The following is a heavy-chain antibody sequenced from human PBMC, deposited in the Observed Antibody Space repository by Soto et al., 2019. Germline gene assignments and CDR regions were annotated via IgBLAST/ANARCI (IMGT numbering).Heavy chain of an antibody. CDR1: GGSISSGGYY. J-gene: IGHJ4*02. Sequence: SETLSLTCAVYGGSISSGGYYWSWIRQHPGKGLEWIGYIYYSGSTYYNPSLKSRVTISVDTSKNQFSLKLSSVTAADTAVYYCASNGKQQLAFFYYWGQGTLVTVSS. D-gene: IGHD6-13*01. V-gene: IGHV4-31*11. CDR2: IYYSGST. CDR3: ASNGKQQLAFFYY.